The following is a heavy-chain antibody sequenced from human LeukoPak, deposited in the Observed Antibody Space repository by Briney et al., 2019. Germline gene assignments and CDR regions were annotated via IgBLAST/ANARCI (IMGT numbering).Heavy chain of an antibody. V-gene: IGHV3-74*01. CDR2: INSDGSIT. Sequence: PGGSLRLSCAASGFTFSSYWMHWVRQAPGKGLVWVSRINSDGSITSYADSVKGRFTISRDNAKNTLYLQMDSLRAEDTAVYYCARVLSISSTSCYSYWGQGTLVTVSS. CDR3: ARVLSISSTSCYSY. J-gene: IGHJ4*02. CDR1: GFTFSSYW. D-gene: IGHD2-2*01.